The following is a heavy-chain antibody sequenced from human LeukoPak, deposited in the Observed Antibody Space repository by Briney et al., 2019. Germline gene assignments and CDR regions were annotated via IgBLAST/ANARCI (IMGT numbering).Heavy chain of an antibody. J-gene: IGHJ6*03. CDR1: GFTFSSYG. D-gene: IGHD6-19*01. CDR3: AKDRGAVAGVMDV. Sequence: PGGSLRLSCAASGFTFSSYGMHWVRQAPGKGLEWVAFIRYDGSNKYYADSVKGRFTISRDNSKNTVFLQMNSLRAEDTAVYYCAKDRGAVAGVMDVWGKGTTVTVSS. CDR2: IRYDGSNK. V-gene: IGHV3-30*02.